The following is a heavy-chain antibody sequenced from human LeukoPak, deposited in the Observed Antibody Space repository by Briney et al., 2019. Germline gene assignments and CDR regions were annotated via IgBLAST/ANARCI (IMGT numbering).Heavy chain of an antibody. Sequence: ASVKVSCKASGYTFTCYYMHWGRQAPGQGLEWMGWINPNSGGTNYAQKVQGRVTMTRDTSISTAYMELSRLRSDDTAVYYCARDLRWLVPFDYWGQGTLVTVSS. CDR2: INPNSGGT. D-gene: IGHD6-19*01. CDR1: GYTFTCYY. J-gene: IGHJ4*02. CDR3: ARDLRWLVPFDY. V-gene: IGHV1-2*02.